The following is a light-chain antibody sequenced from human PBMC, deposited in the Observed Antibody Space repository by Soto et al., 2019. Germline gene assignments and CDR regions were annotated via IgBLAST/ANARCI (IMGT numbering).Light chain of an antibody. J-gene: IGLJ1*01. V-gene: IGLV4-69*01. Sequence: QLVLTQSPSASASLGASVKLTCTLSSGHSSYAIAWHQQQPEKGPWYLMKLNSDGSHSKGDGIPDRFSGSSSGAERYLIISSLQSEDEADYYCQTWGTGIHVFGTGTKVTVL. CDR1: SGHSSYA. CDR2: LNSDGSH. CDR3: QTWGTGIHV.